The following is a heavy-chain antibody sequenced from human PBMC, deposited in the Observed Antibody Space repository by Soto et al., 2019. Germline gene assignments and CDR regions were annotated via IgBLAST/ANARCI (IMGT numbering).Heavy chain of an antibody. CDR1: GGSFSGYY. D-gene: IGHD6-13*01. CDR3: ARRIAAARRPFDY. Sequence: QVQLQQWGAGLLKPSETLSLTCAVYGGSFSGYYWSWIRQPPGKGLEWIGEINHSGSTNYNPSLTSRVTISVDTSKNQFSLKLSSVTAADTAVYYCARRIAAARRPFDYWGQGTLVTVSS. CDR2: INHSGST. V-gene: IGHV4-34*01. J-gene: IGHJ4*02.